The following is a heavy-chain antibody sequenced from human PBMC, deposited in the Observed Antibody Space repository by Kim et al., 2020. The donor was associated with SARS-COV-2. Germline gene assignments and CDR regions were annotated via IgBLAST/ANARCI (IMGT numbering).Heavy chain of an antibody. Sequence: GGSLRLSCAASGFTFSSYSMNWVRQAPGKGLEWVSYISSSSSTIYYADSVKGRFTISRDNAKNSLYLLMNSLRDEDTAVYYCATSSGWVGGAFDIWGQGTMVTVSS. CDR1: GFTFSSYS. CDR2: ISSSSSTI. V-gene: IGHV3-48*02. D-gene: IGHD6-19*01. CDR3: ATSSGWVGGAFDI. J-gene: IGHJ3*02.